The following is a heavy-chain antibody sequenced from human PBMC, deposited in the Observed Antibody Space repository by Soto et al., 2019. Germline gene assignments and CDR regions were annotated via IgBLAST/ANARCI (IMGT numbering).Heavy chain of an antibody. CDR1: GYTFTSHG. J-gene: IGHJ4*02. V-gene: IGHV1-18*01. D-gene: IGHD3-22*01. CDR3: ARDVSVWYYYDSTGYYHFDS. CDR2: ISGYDGKT. Sequence: QIQLVQSGAEVKKPGASVKVSCKASGYTFTSHGISWVRQAPGQGLEWLGWISGYDGKTKYAERLEGRVTMTTDTSTSTAYMEGRSLRSDDTAVYYCARDVSVWYYYDSTGYYHFDSWGQGTLVTVSS.